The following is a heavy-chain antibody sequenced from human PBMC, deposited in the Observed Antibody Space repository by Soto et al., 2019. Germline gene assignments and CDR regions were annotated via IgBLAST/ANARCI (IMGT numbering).Heavy chain of an antibody. V-gene: IGHV5-51*01. J-gene: IGHJ6*02. D-gene: IGHD3-10*01. CDR2: IYPGDSDT. Sequence: PGESLKISCKGSGYSFTSYWIGWVRQMPGKGLEWMGIIYPGDSDTRYSPSFQGQVTISADKSISTAYLQWSSLKASDTAMYYCARHPNYYGSGSYDYYYCMDVWGQGTTVTVSS. CDR3: ARHPNYYGSGSYDYYYCMDV. CDR1: GYSFTSYW.